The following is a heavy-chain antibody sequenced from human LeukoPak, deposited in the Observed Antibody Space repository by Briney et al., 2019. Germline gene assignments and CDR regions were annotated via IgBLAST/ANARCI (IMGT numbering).Heavy chain of an antibody. CDR1: GFNFDDYA. Sequence: GGSLRLSCAASGFNFDDYAMHWVRQAPGKGLEWVSLISGDGDNIYYADSVKGRFTICRDNSENSLYLQMNSLGTEDTAIYYCAKDYDRTGYYFDYWGQGTLVTVSS. CDR2: ISGDGDNI. D-gene: IGHD3-22*01. CDR3: AKDYDRTGYYFDY. J-gene: IGHJ4*02. V-gene: IGHV3-43*02.